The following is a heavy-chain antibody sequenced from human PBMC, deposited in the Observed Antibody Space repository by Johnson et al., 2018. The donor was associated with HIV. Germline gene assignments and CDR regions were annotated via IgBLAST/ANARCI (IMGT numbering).Heavy chain of an antibody. V-gene: IGHV3-30*02. D-gene: IGHD3-10*01. CDR1: GFTFSSYA. CDR2: IRYDGSNK. CDR3: AKDYYGSGDILTGLAFDM. J-gene: IGHJ3*02. Sequence: VQLVESGGSVVRPGGSLRLSCAASGFTFSSYAMHWVRQAPGKGLEWVAFIRYDGSNKYYADSVKGRFTISRDNSKNTLYLQMNSLRAEDTAVYYCAKDYYGSGDILTGLAFDMWGQGTMVTVSS.